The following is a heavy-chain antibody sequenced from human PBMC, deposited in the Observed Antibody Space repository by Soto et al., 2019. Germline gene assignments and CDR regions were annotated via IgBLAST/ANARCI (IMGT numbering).Heavy chain of an antibody. CDR2: ISSSSSYT. D-gene: IGHD3-16*01. V-gene: IGHV3-11*06. CDR1: GFPFSDYY. Sequence: GGSLRLSCAASGFPFSDYYMSLIRQSPGKGLEWVSYISSSSSYTNYADSVKGRFTISRDNAKNSLYLQMNSLRAEDTAVYYCATAPYYDYVWGSYNKRAYFDYWREGTWFTVSS. CDR3: ATAPYYDYVWGSYNKRAYFDY. J-gene: IGHJ4*02.